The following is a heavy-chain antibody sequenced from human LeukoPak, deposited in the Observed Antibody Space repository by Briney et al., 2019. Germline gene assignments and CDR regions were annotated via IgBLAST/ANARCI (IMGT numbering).Heavy chain of an antibody. J-gene: IGHJ5*02. CDR2: INPNSGGT. V-gene: IGHV1-2*02. CDR1: GYTFTGYY. D-gene: IGHD6-13*01. Sequence: ASVKVSCKASGYTFTGYYMHWVRQAPGQGLEWMGWINPNSGGTNYAQKFQGRVTMTRDTSISTAYMELSRLRSDDTAVYYCARGGIRIAAAGTRNWFDPWGQGTLVTVSS. CDR3: ARGGIRIAAAGTRNWFDP.